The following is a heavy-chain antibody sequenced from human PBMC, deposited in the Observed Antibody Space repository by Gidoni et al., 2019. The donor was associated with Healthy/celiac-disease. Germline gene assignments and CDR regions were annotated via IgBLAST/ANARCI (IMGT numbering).Heavy chain of an antibody. D-gene: IGHD6-13*01. CDR1: AGSISSGDYY. Sequence: QVQLQESGPGLVKPSQTLSLTCTVSAGSISSGDYYWSWIRQPPGKGLEWIGYIYYSGSTYYNPSLKSRVTISVDTSKTQFSLKLSSVTAADTAVYYCARGRGAAAAWGWFDPWGQGTLVTVSS. CDR3: ARGRGAAAAWGWFDP. J-gene: IGHJ5*02. V-gene: IGHV4-30-4*01. CDR2: IYYSGST.